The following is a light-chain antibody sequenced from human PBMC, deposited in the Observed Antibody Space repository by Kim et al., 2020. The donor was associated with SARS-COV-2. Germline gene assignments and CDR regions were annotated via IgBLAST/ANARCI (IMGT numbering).Light chain of an antibody. CDR1: QSVLSSSDNGNF. CDR3: HQYYSSPWT. Sequence: ATINCNASQSVLSSSDNGNFLAWYQQKAGQPPKLLIYWASTRESGVPDRFSGSGSGTDFTFTISSLQAEDVALYFCHQYYSSPWTFGQGTKVDIK. CDR2: WAS. J-gene: IGKJ1*01. V-gene: IGKV4-1*01.